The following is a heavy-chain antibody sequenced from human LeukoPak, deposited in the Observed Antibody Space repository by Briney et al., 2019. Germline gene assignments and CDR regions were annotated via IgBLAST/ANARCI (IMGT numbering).Heavy chain of an antibody. CDR3: AAAFDY. J-gene: IGHJ4*02. V-gene: IGHV4-39*01. CDR1: GGSISSSSYY. D-gene: IGHD6-25*01. Sequence: SETLSLTCTVSGGSISSSSYYWGWIRQPPGKGPEWIGNTYYGGDTYYNPSLKSRVTISVDTSKNQFSLELNSVTAADTAVYYCAAAFDYWGQGILVTVSS. CDR2: TYYGGDT.